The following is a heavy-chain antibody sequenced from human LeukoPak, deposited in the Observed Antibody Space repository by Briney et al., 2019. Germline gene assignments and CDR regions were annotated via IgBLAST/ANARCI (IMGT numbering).Heavy chain of an antibody. CDR1: GYTFTSYD. CDR2: MNPNSGNT. CDR3: ARAITYYDILTGYPIGDYYMDV. J-gene: IGHJ6*03. Sequence: ASVKVSCKASGYTFTSYDINWVRQATGQGLEWRGWMNPNSGNTGYAQKFQGRVTMTRNTSISTAYMELSSLRSEDTAVYYCARAITYYDILTGYPIGDYYMDVWGKGTTVTVSS. V-gene: IGHV1-8*01. D-gene: IGHD3-9*01.